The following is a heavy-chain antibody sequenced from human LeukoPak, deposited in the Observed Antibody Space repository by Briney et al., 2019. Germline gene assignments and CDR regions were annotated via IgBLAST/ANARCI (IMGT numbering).Heavy chain of an antibody. D-gene: IGHD3-22*01. Sequence: PGGSLRLSCAASGFIFSDYSMNWVRQAPGKGLEWVSSISSSSSYIYYADSVKGRFTISRDNAKNSLYLQMNSLRAEDTAVYYCVRCPSGYSPDDWYFDLWGRGTLVTVSS. CDR3: VRCPSGYSPDDWYFDL. V-gene: IGHV3-21*01. J-gene: IGHJ2*01. CDR1: GFIFSDYS. CDR2: ISSSSSYI.